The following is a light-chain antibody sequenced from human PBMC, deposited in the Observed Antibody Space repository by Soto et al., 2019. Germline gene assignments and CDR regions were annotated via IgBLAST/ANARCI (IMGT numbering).Light chain of an antibody. CDR3: GTWDYSLTSVV. CDR2: DNN. J-gene: IGLJ3*02. CDR1: HSNIGNNF. Sequence: QSVLTQPPSVSAAPGQKVTICCSGSHSNIGNNFVSWYQHVPGTAPKLLIYDNNKRPSGIPERFSGSKPGTSATLVITGLQTGDEASYYCGTWDYSLTSVVFGGGTKLTVL. V-gene: IGLV1-51*01.